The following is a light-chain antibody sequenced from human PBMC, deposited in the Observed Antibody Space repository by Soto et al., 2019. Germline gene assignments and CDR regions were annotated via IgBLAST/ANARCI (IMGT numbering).Light chain of an antibody. J-gene: IGKJ1*01. Sequence: EIVLTQSPDTLSLSPGERATLSCRASQSVSSSYLAWYQQKPGQAPRLLIYGASSRATGIPDRFSGSGSGTDFTLTISRLEPGDFAVYYSQQYGSSPPTWTFGQGTKVDIK. CDR3: QQYGSSPPTWT. CDR1: QSVSSSY. CDR2: GAS. V-gene: IGKV3-20*01.